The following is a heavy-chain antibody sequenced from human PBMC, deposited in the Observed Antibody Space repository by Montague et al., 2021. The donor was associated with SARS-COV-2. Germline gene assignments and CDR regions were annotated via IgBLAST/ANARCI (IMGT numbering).Heavy chain of an antibody. V-gene: IGHV4-38-2*02. CDR1: GFSIGSDDY. CDR3: VREKAGGLRNVFDI. CDR2: INHSGTT. Sequence: SETLSLTCTVSGFSIGSDDYWGWIRQPPGKGLEWIGSINHSGTTYYNPSLQSRLTMSIDTSTNQFSLMLTSVTAADTAVFFCVREKAGGLRNVFDIWGQGTTVTVSS. J-gene: IGHJ3*02.